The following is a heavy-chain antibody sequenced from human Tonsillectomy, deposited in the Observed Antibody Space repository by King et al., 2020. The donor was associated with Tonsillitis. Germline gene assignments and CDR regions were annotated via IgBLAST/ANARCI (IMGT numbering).Heavy chain of an antibody. D-gene: IGHD4-11*01. CDR3: ARELQYYYYLDV. V-gene: IGHV3-23*04. CDR2: ISGSGITT. CDR1: GFTFTSYA. J-gene: IGHJ6*03. Sequence: VQLVESGGGLVQPGGSLRLSCAASGFTFTSYAMSWVRQPPGKGLEWVSAISGSGITTYYADSVKGRFTVSRDNSDYTLYLQLTSLRAAETAVYYCARELQYYYYLDVWGKGTTVTVSS.